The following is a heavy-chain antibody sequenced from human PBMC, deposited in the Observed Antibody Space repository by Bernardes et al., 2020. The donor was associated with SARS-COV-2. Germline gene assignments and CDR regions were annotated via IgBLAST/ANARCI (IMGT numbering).Heavy chain of an antibody. CDR3: ARDPFPGIAVGIGWFDP. J-gene: IGHJ5*02. V-gene: IGHV1-18*01. Sequence: ASVKVSCKASGYTFTSYGISWVRQAPGQGLEWMGWISAYNGNTNYAQKLQGRVTMTTDTSTSTAYMELRSLRSDDTAVYYCARDPFPGIAVGIGWFDPWGQGTLVTVSS. D-gene: IGHD6-19*01. CDR2: ISAYNGNT. CDR1: GYTFTSYG.